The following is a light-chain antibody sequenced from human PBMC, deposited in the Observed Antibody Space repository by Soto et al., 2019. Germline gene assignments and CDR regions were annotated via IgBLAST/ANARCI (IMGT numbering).Light chain of an antibody. CDR1: QSVSGNY. CDR2: PVS. V-gene: IGKV3-20*01. J-gene: IGKJ1*01. CDR3: QHYGRAPWT. Sequence: EIVLTQSPGTLSLSPGERATVSGWAGQSVSGNYLAWLQQKPGQAPRVLIFPVSKRAPGFPDWFSSSGSGTDFTLTINRLEPEHFAVYCCQHYGRAPWTFGQGTKVEF.